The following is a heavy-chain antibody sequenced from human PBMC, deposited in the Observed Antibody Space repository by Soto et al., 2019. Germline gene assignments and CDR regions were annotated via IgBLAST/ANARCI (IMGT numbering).Heavy chain of an antibody. CDR2: ISYTGSS. CDR1: GGSISSYY. D-gene: IGHD3-3*01. V-gene: IGHV4-59*01. Sequence: SETLSLTCTVSGGSISSYYWNWIRQPPGKGLEWIGCISYTGSSIYNPSLKSRATVSIDTSKNQFSLKMTSVTAADTAVYCCASWSNSFFRFDPWGQGTLVTVSS. CDR3: ASWSNSFFRFDP. J-gene: IGHJ5*02.